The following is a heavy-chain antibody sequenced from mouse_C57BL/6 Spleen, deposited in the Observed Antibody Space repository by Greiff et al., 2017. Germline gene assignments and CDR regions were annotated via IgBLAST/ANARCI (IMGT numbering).Heavy chain of an antibody. Sequence: QVQLQQPGAELVKPGASVKMSCKASGYTFTSYWITWVKQRPGQGLEWIGDIYPGSGSTNYNEKFKSKATLAVDTSSSTADMQLSSLTSEDSAVYYCAMYDYWHFDDWGQGTTLTFAS. D-gene: IGHD2-4*01. CDR3: AMYDYWHFDD. J-gene: IGHJ2*01. CDR2: IYPGSGST. V-gene: IGHV1-55*01. CDR1: GYTFTSYW.